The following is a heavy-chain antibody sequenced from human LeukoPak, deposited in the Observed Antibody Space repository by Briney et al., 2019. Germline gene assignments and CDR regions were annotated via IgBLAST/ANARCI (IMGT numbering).Heavy chain of an antibody. J-gene: IGHJ4*02. D-gene: IGHD2-15*01. CDR2: IIPIFGTA. CDR1: GYTFTSYY. Sequence: GASVKVSCKASGYTFTSYYMHWVRQAPGPGLEWMGGIIPIFGTANYAQKFQGRVTITADKSTSTAYMELSSLRSEDTAVYYCARDRLSDGLIDYWGQGTLVTVSS. V-gene: IGHV1-69*06. CDR3: ARDRLSDGLIDY.